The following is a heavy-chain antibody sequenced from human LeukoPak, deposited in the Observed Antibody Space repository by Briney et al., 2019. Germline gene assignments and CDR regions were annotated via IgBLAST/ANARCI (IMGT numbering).Heavy chain of an antibody. J-gene: IGHJ6*04. D-gene: IGHD3-9*01. Sequence: SETLSLTCTVSGGSISSSYWNWIRPPPGKGLEWIGYVYHSETTYYNPSPKSRVTISVDTSRNQFSLKLTSVTAAATAVYYCALKSYEVLTGYTAMDVWGERTTVTVSS. V-gene: IGHV4-59*03. CDR2: VYHSETT. CDR1: GGSISSSY. CDR3: ALKSYEVLTGYTAMDV.